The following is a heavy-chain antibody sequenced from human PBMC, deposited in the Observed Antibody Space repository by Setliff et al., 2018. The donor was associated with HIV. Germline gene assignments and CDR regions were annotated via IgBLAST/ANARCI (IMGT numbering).Heavy chain of an antibody. CDR3: ASRSDY. CDR1: GFTFSSYS. Sequence: PGESLKISCAASGFTFSSYSMNWVRQAPGKGLEWVSSITSTSTIYYADSVKGRFTISRDNAKNSLYLQMNSLRAEDTAVYYCASRSDYWGQGTLVTVSS. V-gene: IGHV3-48*01. J-gene: IGHJ4*02. CDR2: ITSTSTI.